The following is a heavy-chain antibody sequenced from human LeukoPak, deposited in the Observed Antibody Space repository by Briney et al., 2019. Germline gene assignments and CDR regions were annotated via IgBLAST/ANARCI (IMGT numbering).Heavy chain of an antibody. Sequence: PGASPRLSLSVSGFNLNSNATSSARQPPGGGLELVATVTVTAQRTYYPDSLKCRFTIPRDTSTSPVLLQINNPRVGDPGIYYCTKDPKHCTSAICHPDYFHVWGQGTLVTVSS. CDR1: GFNLNSNA. J-gene: IGHJ4*02. V-gene: IGHV3-23*01. CDR2: VTVTAQRT. CDR3: TKDPKHCTSAICHPDYFHV. D-gene: IGHD2-2*01.